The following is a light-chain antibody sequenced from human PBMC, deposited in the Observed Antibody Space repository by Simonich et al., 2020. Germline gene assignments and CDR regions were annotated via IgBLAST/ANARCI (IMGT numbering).Light chain of an antibody. CDR3: SSYTSSSTWV. J-gene: IGLJ3*02. CDR1: SSDVGGYNY. V-gene: IGLV2-14*03. Sequence: QSALTQPASVSGSPGQSITISCTGTSSDVGGYNYVSWYPQLPGKAPKLMIYDVRNRPSGVSNRFSGSKSGNTASLTISGLQAEDEADYYCSSYTSSSTWVFGGGTKLTVL. CDR2: DVR.